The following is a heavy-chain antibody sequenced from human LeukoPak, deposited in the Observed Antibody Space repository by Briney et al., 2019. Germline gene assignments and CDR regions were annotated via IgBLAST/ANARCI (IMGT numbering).Heavy chain of an antibody. Sequence: ASVKVSCKASGYTFTSYGISWVRQAPGQGLEWMGWISAYNGNTNYAQKLQGRVTMTTDTSTSTAYMELRSLRFDDTAVYYCARDDYGDYLYYFDYWGQGTLVTVSS. CDR3: ARDDYGDYLYYFDY. CDR1: GYTFTSYG. V-gene: IGHV1-18*01. D-gene: IGHD4-17*01. J-gene: IGHJ4*02. CDR2: ISAYNGNT.